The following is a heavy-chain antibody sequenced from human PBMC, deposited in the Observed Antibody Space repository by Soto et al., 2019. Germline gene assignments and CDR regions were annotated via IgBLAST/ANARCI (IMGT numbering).Heavy chain of an antibody. J-gene: IGHJ4*02. CDR2: ISYDGSNK. Sequence: GGSLRLSCAASGFTFSSYALHWVRQAPGKGLDWVAIISYDGSNKYYADSVKGRFTISRDNSKNTLYLQMSSLRAEDTAVYYCASGYSSGWEFDYWGQGTLVTVSS. CDR1: GFTFSSYA. V-gene: IGHV3-30-3*01. CDR3: ASGYSSGWEFDY. D-gene: IGHD6-19*01.